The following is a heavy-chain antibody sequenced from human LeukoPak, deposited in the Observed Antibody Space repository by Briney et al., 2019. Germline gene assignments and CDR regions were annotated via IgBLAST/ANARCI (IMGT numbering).Heavy chain of an antibody. J-gene: IGHJ4*02. V-gene: IGHV3-21*01. CDR1: GFTFSSYS. CDR3: ARDRDNSGWTALYLFDY. CDR2: ISSSSSYI. Sequence: GGSLRLSCAASGFTFSSYSMNWVRQAPGKGLEWVSSISSSSSYIYYADSVKGRFTISRDNAKNSLYLQMNSLRAEDTAVYYCARDRDNSGWTALYLFDYWGQGTLVTVSS. D-gene: IGHD6-19*01.